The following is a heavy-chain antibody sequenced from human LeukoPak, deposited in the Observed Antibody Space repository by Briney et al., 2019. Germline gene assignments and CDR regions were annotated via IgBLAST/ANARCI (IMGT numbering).Heavy chain of an antibody. CDR3: ARELEWEPHFDY. J-gene: IGHJ4*02. D-gene: IGHD1-26*01. V-gene: IGHV4-4*07. Sequence: SETLSLTCTVSGGSINGYYWNWIRQPAGKGLEWIGRVYPTGSTNLNPSLKSRVTMSVDTSKNQLSLNLRSGTAADTAVYYCARELEWEPHFDYWGQGTLVTVSS. CDR2: VYPTGST. CDR1: GGSINGYY.